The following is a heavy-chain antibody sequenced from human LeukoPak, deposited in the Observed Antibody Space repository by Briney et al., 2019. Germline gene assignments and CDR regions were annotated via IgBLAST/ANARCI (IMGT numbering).Heavy chain of an antibody. CDR2: IRSTANGYAT. D-gene: IGHD2-8*01. CDR1: GFTFSGSA. Sequence: SGGSLRLSCAASGFTFSGSALHWVRQASGKGLEWVGRIRSTANGYATAYAASVKGRFTISRDNAKNSLFLQMNSLRAEDTAVYYCAKGGIGYCTNGVCYTIDYWGQGTLVTVSS. CDR3: AKGGIGYCTNGVCYTIDY. J-gene: IGHJ4*02. V-gene: IGHV3-73*01.